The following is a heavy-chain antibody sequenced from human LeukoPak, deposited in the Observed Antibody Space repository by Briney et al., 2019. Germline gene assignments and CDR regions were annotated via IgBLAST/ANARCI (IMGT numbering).Heavy chain of an antibody. Sequence: ASVKLSCKVSGYTLTELSMHWVRQAPGKGLEWMGGIDPEDGETIYAQKFQGRVSMTEDTSTDTAYMELSSLRSEDTAVYYCATAIKQWLVRTYYYFDYWGQGTLVTVSS. V-gene: IGHV1-24*01. J-gene: IGHJ4*02. CDR3: ATAIKQWLVRTYYYFDY. D-gene: IGHD6-19*01. CDR2: IDPEDGET. CDR1: GYTLTELS.